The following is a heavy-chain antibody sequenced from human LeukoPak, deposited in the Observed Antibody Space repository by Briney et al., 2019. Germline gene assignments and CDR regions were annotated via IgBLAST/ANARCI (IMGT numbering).Heavy chain of an antibody. Sequence: SETLSLTCIVSGGSISSYYWSWIRQPPGKGLEWIGYIYYTGSTNYNPSLKSRVTISVDTSKNQLSLKLRSVTAADTAVYYCARQDSGTYLNPLDIWGQGTVVIVSS. CDR3: ARQDSGTYLNPLDI. D-gene: IGHD1-26*01. CDR1: GGSISSYY. V-gene: IGHV4-59*08. J-gene: IGHJ3*02. CDR2: IYYTGST.